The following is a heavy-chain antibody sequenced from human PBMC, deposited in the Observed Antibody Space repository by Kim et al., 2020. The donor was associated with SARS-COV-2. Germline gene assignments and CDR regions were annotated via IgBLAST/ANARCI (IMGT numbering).Heavy chain of an antibody. J-gene: IGHJ6*02. CDR3: AKGHSGWYAVNYYYYYGMDV. Sequence: GGSLRLSCAASGFTFSSYAMSWVRQAPGKGLEWVSAISGSGGSTYYADSVKGRFTISRDNSKNTLYLQMNSLRAEDTAVYYCAKGHSGWYAVNYYYYYGMDVWGQGTTVTVSS. CDR1: GFTFSSYA. CDR2: ISGSGGST. D-gene: IGHD6-19*01. V-gene: IGHV3-23*01.